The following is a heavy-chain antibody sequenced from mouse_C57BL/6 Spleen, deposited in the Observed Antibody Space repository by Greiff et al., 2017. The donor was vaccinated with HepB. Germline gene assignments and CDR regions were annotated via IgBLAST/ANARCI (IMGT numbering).Heavy chain of an antibody. V-gene: IGHV1-69*01. CDR1: GYTFTSYW. Sequence: QVQLQQPGAELVMPGASVKLSCKASGYTFTSYWMHWVKQRPGQGLEWIGEIDPSDSYTNYNQKFKGKSTLTVDKSSSTAYMQLSSLTSEDSAVYYCARRPYYYGSSYSWYFDVWGTGTTVTVSS. CDR2: IDPSDSYT. J-gene: IGHJ1*03. CDR3: ARRPYYYGSSYSWYFDV. D-gene: IGHD1-1*01.